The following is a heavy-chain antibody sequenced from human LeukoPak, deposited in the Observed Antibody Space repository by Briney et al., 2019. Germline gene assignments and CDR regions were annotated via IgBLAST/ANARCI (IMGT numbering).Heavy chain of an antibody. CDR3: ARGVDIVAHYYYYMDV. J-gene: IGHJ6*03. CDR1: GFTFSSYW. D-gene: IGHD5-12*01. V-gene: IGHV3-7*01. Sequence: GGSLRLSCAASGFTFSSYWMSWVRQAPGKGLEWVANIKQDGSEKYYVDSVKGRFTISRDNAKNSLYLQMNSLRAEDTAVYYCARGVDIVAHYYYYMDVWGKGTTVTVSS. CDR2: IKQDGSEK.